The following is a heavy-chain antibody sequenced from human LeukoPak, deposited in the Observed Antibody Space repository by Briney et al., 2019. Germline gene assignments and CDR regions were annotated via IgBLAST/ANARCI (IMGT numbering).Heavy chain of an antibody. Sequence: GGSLRLSCAASGFTFSDYNMNWVRQAPGKGPEWVSSIRSSSSYIYYADSVKGRFTISRDNAKNSLYLQMNSLRAEDTAVYYCARVSYDILTGYSYIDYWGQGTLVTVSS. CDR1: GFTFSDYN. CDR3: ARVSYDILTGYSYIDY. J-gene: IGHJ4*02. CDR2: IRSSSSYI. V-gene: IGHV3-21*01. D-gene: IGHD3-9*01.